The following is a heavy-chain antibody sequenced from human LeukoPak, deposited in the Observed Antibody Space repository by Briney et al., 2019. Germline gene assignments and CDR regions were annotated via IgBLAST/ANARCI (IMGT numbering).Heavy chain of an antibody. CDR3: ARGIYSSSWYYFDS. CDR1: GYTFTGYY. Sequence: ASVKVSCKASGYTFTGYYMHWVRQAPGQGLEWMGWINPNNGGTTFAQRFQGRVSMTRDTSINTAYMELSRLRSDDTAVYYCARGIYSSSWYYFDSWGQGSLVTVSS. J-gene: IGHJ4*02. V-gene: IGHV1-2*02. D-gene: IGHD6-13*01. CDR2: INPNNGGT.